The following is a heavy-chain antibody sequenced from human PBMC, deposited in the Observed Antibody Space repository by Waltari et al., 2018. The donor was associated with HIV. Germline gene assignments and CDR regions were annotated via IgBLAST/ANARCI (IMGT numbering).Heavy chain of an antibody. Sequence: EVQLVESGGGLVQPGGSLRLSCAASGFSFSSSWMNWVRQAPGKGLEWVANIKQDGSERYYVDSVKGRFTISRDNAKNTLYLQMTSLRAEDTAVFYCARDGWYVIPDFWGQGTLVTVSS. CDR1: GFSFSSSW. V-gene: IGHV3-7*01. J-gene: IGHJ4*02. CDR2: IKQDGSER. D-gene: IGHD2-15*01. CDR3: ARDGWYVIPDF.